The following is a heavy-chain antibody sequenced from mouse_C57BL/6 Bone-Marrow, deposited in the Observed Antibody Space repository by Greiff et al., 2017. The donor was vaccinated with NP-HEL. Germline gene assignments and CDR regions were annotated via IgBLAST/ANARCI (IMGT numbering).Heavy chain of an antibody. Sequence: EVKVVESGGGLVQPGGSLKLSCAASGFTFSDYGMAWVRQAPRTGPEWVAFISNLAYSIDYADTVTGRFTISRRNAKNTLYLEMSSLRSEETAMYYCARRGYGSSLAYWGQGTLVTVSA. D-gene: IGHD1-1*01. J-gene: IGHJ3*01. CDR1: GFTFSDYG. V-gene: IGHV5-15*04. CDR2: ISNLAYSI. CDR3: ARRGYGSSLAY.